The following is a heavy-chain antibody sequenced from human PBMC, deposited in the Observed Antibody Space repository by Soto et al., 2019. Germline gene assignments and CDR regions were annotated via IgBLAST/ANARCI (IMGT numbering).Heavy chain of an antibody. CDR2: IYYSGST. Sequence: SETLSLTCNVSGGSISSSSYNWGWIRQPPGKGLEWIGSIYYSGSTYYNPSLKSRVTISVDTSKNQFSLKLSSVTAADTAVYYCARVRDDIVVVPAALRLVWFEPWGQGTLVTVS. D-gene: IGHD2-2*01. CDR1: GGSISSSSYN. V-gene: IGHV4-39*01. CDR3: ARVRDDIVVVPAALRLVWFEP. J-gene: IGHJ5*02.